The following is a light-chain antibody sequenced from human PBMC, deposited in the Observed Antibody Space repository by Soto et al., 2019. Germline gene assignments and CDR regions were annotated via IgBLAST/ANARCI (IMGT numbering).Light chain of an antibody. J-gene: IGLJ7*01. CDR1: SSDVGGYNY. CDR3: SSYAGSNKAV. V-gene: IGLV2-8*01. Sequence: QSVLTQPPSASGSPGQSVTISCTGTSSDVGGYNYVSWYQQHPGKAPKLMIYEVSKRPSGVPDRFSGSKSGNTASLTVSGLQAEDEADYYCSSYAGSNKAVFGGGTQLTVL. CDR2: EVS.